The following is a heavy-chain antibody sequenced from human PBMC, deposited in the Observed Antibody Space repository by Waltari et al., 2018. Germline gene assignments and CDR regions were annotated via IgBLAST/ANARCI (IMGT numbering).Heavy chain of an antibody. Sequence: EVQLLESGGGLVQPGGSLRLSCAASGFTFSSYAMSWVRQAPGKGLAWGSAISGSCRRIYYSDSGKGRFTISRDNSKNTLYLQMNSLRAEDTAVYYCSSFKLELRRVPGYWGQGTLVTVSS. D-gene: IGHD1-7*01. V-gene: IGHV3-23*01. J-gene: IGHJ4*02. CDR3: SSFKLELRRVPGY. CDR1: GFTFSSYA. CDR2: ISGSCRRI.